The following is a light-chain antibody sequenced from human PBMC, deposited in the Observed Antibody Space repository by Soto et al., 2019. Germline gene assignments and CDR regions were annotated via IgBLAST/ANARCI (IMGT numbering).Light chain of an antibody. CDR2: GAS. J-gene: IGKJ1*01. Sequence: EIVLTQSPGTLSLSPGERATLSCRASQSVSSSYLAWYQQKPGQAPRLLIYGASSRATGIPDRFTGSGSGADFTLTIRRLEPEDFAVYYCQQYGSSYPWTFGQGTK. CDR1: QSVSSSY. CDR3: QQYGSSYPWT. V-gene: IGKV3-20*01.